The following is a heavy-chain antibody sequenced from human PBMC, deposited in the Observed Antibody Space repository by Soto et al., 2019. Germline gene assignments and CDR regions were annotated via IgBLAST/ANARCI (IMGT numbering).Heavy chain of an antibody. Sequence: ASVKVSCKASGYTFTSYYMHWVREAPGQGLEWMGIINPSGGSTSYAQKFQGRVTMTRDTSTSTVYMELSSLRSEDTAVYYCARERGKLLWFGELSKGGVDYWGQGTLVTVSS. CDR1: GYTFTSYY. V-gene: IGHV1-46*01. D-gene: IGHD3-10*01. J-gene: IGHJ4*02. CDR2: INPSGGST. CDR3: ARERGKLLWFGELSKGGVDY.